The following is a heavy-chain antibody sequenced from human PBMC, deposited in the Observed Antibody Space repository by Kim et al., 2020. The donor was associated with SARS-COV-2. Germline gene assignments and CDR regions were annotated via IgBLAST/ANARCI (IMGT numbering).Heavy chain of an antibody. CDR3: ARPDYGIGMDV. J-gene: IGHJ6*02. D-gene: IGHD4-17*01. CDR2: TI. V-gene: IGHV3-48*01. Sequence: TIYSTASLTGQFTISRDNAKNSLYLQMSSLRAEDTAVYYCARPDYGIGMDVWGQGTTVTVSS.